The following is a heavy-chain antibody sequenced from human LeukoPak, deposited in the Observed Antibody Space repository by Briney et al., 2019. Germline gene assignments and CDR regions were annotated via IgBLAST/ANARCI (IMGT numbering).Heavy chain of an antibody. Sequence: GGSLRLSCAASGFTFSRYAMSWVRQAPGKGVEWVSAISGGCDSTYYTDSVKGRYTISRDNSKNTLYLQMNSLRAEDTAVYYCAKYTSLVPAHYFDYWGQGTLVTVSS. CDR3: AKYTSLVPAHYFDY. V-gene: IGHV3-23*01. CDR2: ISGGCDST. CDR1: GFTFSRYA. J-gene: IGHJ4*02. D-gene: IGHD2-2*02.